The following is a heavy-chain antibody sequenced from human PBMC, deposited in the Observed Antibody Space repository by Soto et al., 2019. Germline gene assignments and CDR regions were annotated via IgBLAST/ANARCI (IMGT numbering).Heavy chain of an antibody. J-gene: IGHJ5*02. CDR1: GYTFSNYG. CDR3: ARVVPGAEAWFGP. V-gene: IGHV1-18*01. Sequence: SVKVSCKTSGYTFSNYGITWVREAPGQPLEWLGWISLYSDGTNYAQKFQGRVSMTTDTSTTTAYMELRSLRSDDTAVYYCARVVPGAEAWFGPWGQGTLVTVSS. CDR2: ISLYSDGT. D-gene: IGHD2-2*01.